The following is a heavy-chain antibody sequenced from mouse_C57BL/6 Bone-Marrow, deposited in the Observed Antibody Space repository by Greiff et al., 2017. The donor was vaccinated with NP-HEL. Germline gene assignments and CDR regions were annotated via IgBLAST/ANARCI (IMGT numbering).Heavy chain of an antibody. CDR2: FHPYNDDT. Sequence: VQLVESGAELVKPGASVKMSCKASGYTFTTYPIEWMKQSHGTCLEWIGNFHPYNDDTKYNEKFKGKATLTVEKSSSTVYLDLSRLTSDDSAVYYCARRSNFDYAMDYWGQGTSVTVSS. J-gene: IGHJ4*01. CDR3: ARRSNFDYAMDY. D-gene: IGHD1-1*01. CDR1: GYTFTTYP. V-gene: IGHV1-47*01.